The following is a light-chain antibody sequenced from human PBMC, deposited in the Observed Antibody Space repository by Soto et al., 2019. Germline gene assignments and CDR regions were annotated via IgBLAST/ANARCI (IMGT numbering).Light chain of an antibody. CDR2: GAS. Sequence: EIVMTQYPDTLSVSPGETVTLSCRARQSVRTNLAWYQHKRGQAPRLLIYGASSRATGIPDRFSGSGSGTDFTPTISRLEPEDFSVYYCHQYGTAPLTFGPGTKVDIK. J-gene: IGKJ3*01. CDR1: QSVRTN. CDR3: HQYGTAPLT. V-gene: IGKV3-20*01.